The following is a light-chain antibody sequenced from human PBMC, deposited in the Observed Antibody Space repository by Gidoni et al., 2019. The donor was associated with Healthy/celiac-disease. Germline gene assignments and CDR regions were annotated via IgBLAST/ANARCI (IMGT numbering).Light chain of an antibody. CDR1: QSVSSY. CDR2: DAS. Sequence: EIVLTQSPATLSLSPGERATLSCRASQSVSSYLAWYPQKPGPAPRLLIYDASNRATGIPARFSGSGSGTDFTLTISSLEPEDFAVYYCQQRSNWLPTWTFGQGTKVEIK. CDR3: QQRSNWLPTWT. V-gene: IGKV3-11*01. J-gene: IGKJ1*01.